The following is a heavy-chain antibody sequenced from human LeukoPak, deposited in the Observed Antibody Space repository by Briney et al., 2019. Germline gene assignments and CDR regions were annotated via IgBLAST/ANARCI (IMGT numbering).Heavy chain of an antibody. CDR3: PLPALGY. CDR1: GFTFSSYA. CDR2: ISTNAGRT. J-gene: IGHJ4*02. D-gene: IGHD2-21*01. V-gene: IGHV3-64D*08. Sequence: GGSLRLSCSASGFTFSSYAMHWVPQAPGKGLQYVSGISTNAGRTYYAESVKGRFTISRDNSKNTLYLQMSSLRAEDTAVYFCPLPALGYWGQGALVTVSS.